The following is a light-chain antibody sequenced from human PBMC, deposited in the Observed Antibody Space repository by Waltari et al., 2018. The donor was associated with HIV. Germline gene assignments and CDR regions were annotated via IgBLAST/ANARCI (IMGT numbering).Light chain of an antibody. CDR1: QGISSY. CDR3: QQYYSYPPLT. J-gene: IGKJ4*01. CDR2: AAS. V-gene: IGKV1-8*01. Sequence: AIRMTQSPSSFSASTGDRVTITCRASQGISSYLAWYQQKPGKAPKLLIYAASTLQSGVPSRFSVSGSGTDFTLTISCLQSEDFATYYCQQYYSYPPLTFGGGTNVEIK.